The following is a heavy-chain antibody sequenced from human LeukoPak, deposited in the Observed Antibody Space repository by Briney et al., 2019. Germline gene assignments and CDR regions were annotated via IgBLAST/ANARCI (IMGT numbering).Heavy chain of an antibody. Sequence: PGGSLRLSCAASGFTFSSYAMSWVRQAPGKGLEWVSAISGSGGSTYYADSVKGRFTISRDNSKNTLYLQMNSLRAEDTAVYYCAKKSRFGTIFGVVYSSYPGYYFDYWGQGTLVTVSS. CDR3: AKKSRFGTIFGVVYSSYPGYYFDY. D-gene: IGHD3-3*01. CDR2: ISGSGGST. J-gene: IGHJ4*02. V-gene: IGHV3-23*01. CDR1: GFTFSSYA.